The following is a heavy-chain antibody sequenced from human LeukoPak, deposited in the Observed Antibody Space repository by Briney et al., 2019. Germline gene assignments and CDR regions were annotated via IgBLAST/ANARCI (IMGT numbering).Heavy chain of an antibody. CDR1: GFTFSSSR. V-gene: IGHV3-48*02. J-gene: IGHJ4*02. D-gene: IGHD6-6*01. CDR2: ISSSSST. Sequence: GGSLRLSCAASGFTFSSSRMNWVRQAPGKGLEWVSYISSSSSTNYADSMKGRFTISRDNAKNSLYLQMNSLRAEDTAVYYCARDRLAAFWGQGTLVTVSS. CDR3: ARDRLAAF.